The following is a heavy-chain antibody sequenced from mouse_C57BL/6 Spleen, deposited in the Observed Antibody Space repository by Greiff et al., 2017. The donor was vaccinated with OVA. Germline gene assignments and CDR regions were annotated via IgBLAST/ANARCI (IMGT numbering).Heavy chain of an antibody. V-gene: IGHV5-17*01. J-gene: IGHJ4*01. CDR2: ISSGSSTI. D-gene: IGHD1-1*01. Sequence: EVKLVESGGGLVKPGGSLKLSCAASGFTFSDYGMHWVRQAPEKGLEWVAYISSGSSTIYYADTVKGRFTISRDNAKDTLFLQMTSLRSEDTAMYYCARGPVVARAMDYWGQGTSVTVSS. CDR3: ARGPVVARAMDY. CDR1: GFTFSDYG.